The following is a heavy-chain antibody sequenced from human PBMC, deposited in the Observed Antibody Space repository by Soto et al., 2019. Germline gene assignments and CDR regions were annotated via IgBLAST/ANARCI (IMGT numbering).Heavy chain of an antibody. CDR2: MNPGSGDT. Sequence: ASVKVSCKASGYSFTNNDVSWVRQATGQGLERMGWMNPGSGDTGYAQKFQGRVTMTRDISIATAYMELSSLRSDDTAIYYCARMETFGSLNWFDPWGQGTLVTVSS. D-gene: IGHD3-16*01. CDR1: GYSFTNND. CDR3: ARMETFGSLNWFDP. V-gene: IGHV1-8*01. J-gene: IGHJ5*02.